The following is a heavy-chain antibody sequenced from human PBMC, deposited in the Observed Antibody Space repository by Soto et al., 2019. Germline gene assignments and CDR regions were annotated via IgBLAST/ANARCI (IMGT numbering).Heavy chain of an antibody. Sequence: SETLSLTCTVSGGSISSYYWSWIRQPPGKGLEWIGYIYYSGSTNYNPSLKSRVTISVDTSKNQFSLKLSSVTAADTAVYYCERHLQGGYSYAPFDYWGQGTLVTVSS. CDR1: GGSISSYY. CDR2: IYYSGST. J-gene: IGHJ4*02. CDR3: ERHLQGGYSYAPFDY. D-gene: IGHD5-18*01. V-gene: IGHV4-59*08.